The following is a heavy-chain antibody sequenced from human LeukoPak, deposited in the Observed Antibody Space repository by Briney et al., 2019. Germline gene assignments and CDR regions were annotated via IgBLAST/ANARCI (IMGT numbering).Heavy chain of an antibody. CDR1: GFTFSNAW. J-gene: IGHJ4*02. V-gene: IGHV3-15*01. CDR3: TADPDDVVVRN. Sequence: SGGSLRLSCAASGFTFSNAWMSWVRQAPGKGLEWVGRIQSKTDGGTTDYAAPVKDRFTISRDASKNTLYLQMNSLKTEDTAVYYCTADPDDVVVRNWGQGTPVTVSS. D-gene: IGHD2-15*01. CDR2: IQSKTDGGTT.